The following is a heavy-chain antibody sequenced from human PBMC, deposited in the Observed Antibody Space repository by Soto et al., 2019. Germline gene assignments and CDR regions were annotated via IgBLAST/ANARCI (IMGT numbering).Heavy chain of an antibody. V-gene: IGHV3-30*18. J-gene: IGHJ4*02. CDR2: ISYDGSNK. CDR3: AKDYGSGSSMDY. Sequence: GGSLRLSCAASGFTFSSHGMHWVRQAPGKGLEWVAVISYDGSNKYYADSVKGRFTISRDNSKNTLYLQMNSLRAEDTAVYYCAKDYGSGSSMDYWGQGTLVTVSS. CDR1: GFTFSSHG. D-gene: IGHD3-10*01.